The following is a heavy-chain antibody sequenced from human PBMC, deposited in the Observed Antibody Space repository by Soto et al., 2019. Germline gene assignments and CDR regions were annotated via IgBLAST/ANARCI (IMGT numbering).Heavy chain of an antibody. Sequence: SGPTLVNPTQTLTLTCTFSGFSLSTSGVGVGWIRQPPGKALEWLALIYWDDDKRYSPSLKSRLTITKDTSKNQVVLTMTNMDPVDTATYYCAHRGYYFDSRGYYSAAEYFQHWGQGTLVTVSS. CDR2: IYWDDDK. D-gene: IGHD3-22*01. V-gene: IGHV2-5*02. CDR1: GFSLSTSGVG. CDR3: AHRGYYFDSRGYYSAAEYFQH. J-gene: IGHJ1*01.